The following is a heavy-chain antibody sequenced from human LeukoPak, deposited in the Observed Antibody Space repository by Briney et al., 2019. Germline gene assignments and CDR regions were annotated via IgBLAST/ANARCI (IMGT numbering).Heavy chain of an antibody. CDR3: AREARGYSYGARYDIDY. J-gene: IGHJ4*02. Sequence: QSGGSLRLSCAASGFTFSEYTMNWVRQAPGKGLEWLSYISTASSALYYADSVKGRFTISRDNAKNSLYLQMNSLRAADTAVYYCAREARGYSYGARYDIDYWGQGTLVTVSS. V-gene: IGHV3-48*01. D-gene: IGHD5-18*01. CDR1: GFTFSEYT. CDR2: ISTASSAL.